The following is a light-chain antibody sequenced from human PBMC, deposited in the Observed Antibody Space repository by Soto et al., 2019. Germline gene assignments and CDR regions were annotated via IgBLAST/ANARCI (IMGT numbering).Light chain of an antibody. CDR1: QSVSSS. Sequence: EIEMTQSPATLSVSPGEGATLSCRASQSVSSSLAWYQQKPGQAPRLLIYGASTRAAGIPARFSGSGSGTEFTLTISSLQSEDFAAYYCQQYNDWPSITFGQGTRLEIK. V-gene: IGKV3-15*01. CDR3: QQYNDWPSIT. J-gene: IGKJ5*01. CDR2: GAS.